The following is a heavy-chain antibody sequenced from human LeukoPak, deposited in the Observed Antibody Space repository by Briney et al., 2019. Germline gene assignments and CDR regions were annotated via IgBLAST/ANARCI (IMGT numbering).Heavy chain of an antibody. CDR3: AKDIGSTSWYLGN. CDR1: GFTFDDYA. J-gene: IGHJ4*02. V-gene: IGHV3-9*01. D-gene: IGHD2-2*01. CDR2: ISWNSVSI. Sequence: GRSLRLSCAASGFTFDDYAMHWVRQAPGKGLEWVSGISWNSVSIAYADSVKGRFTIFRDNAKNSLYLEMNSLRTDDTALYYCAKDIGSTSWYLGNWGQGTLVTVSS.